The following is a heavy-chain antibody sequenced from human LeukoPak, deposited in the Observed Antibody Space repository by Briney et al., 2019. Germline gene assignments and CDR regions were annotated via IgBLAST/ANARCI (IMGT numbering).Heavy chain of an antibody. J-gene: IGHJ4*02. CDR2: VTSSGSST. D-gene: IGHD3-10*01. CDR1: GFSTSDHY. Sequence: GGSLRLSCAASGFSTSDHYMSWIRQSPGKGLEWISYVTSSGSSTKYADSVKGRFTISRDNAKNSVALQMNSLRAEDTAVYYCARERRGSYYAFESWGQGTLATVSS. CDR3: ARERRGSYYAFES. V-gene: IGHV3-11*01.